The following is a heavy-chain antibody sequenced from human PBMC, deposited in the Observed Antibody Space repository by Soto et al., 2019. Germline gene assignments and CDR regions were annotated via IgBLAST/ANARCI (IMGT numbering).Heavy chain of an antibody. CDR1: GFTFSSYA. D-gene: IGHD3-9*01. CDR3: AKGVHWLVTRNWFDA. Sequence: GGSLRLSCAASGFTFSSYAMSWVRQAPGKGLEWVSAISGSGGSTYYADSVKGRFTISRDNSKNTLYLQTNSLRAEDTAVYYSAKGVHWLVTRNWFDAWGQGTLVTVSS. V-gene: IGHV3-23*01. CDR2: ISGSGGST. J-gene: IGHJ5*02.